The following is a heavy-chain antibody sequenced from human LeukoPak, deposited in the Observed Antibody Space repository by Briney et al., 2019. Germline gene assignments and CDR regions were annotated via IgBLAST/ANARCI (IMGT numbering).Heavy chain of an antibody. CDR1: GFTFAAYA. Sequence: GGSLRLSCTASGFTFAAYAMRWVRQAPGKGLEWVCLINKDGDRTYYGDSVKGRFTISRDNSKNSLYLQMNSLRSEDTGLYYCVTWAFYHSLDAWGQGTTVTVSS. CDR3: VTWAFYHSLDA. J-gene: IGHJ6*02. V-gene: IGHV3-43*02. CDR2: INKDGDRT. D-gene: IGHD2/OR15-2a*01.